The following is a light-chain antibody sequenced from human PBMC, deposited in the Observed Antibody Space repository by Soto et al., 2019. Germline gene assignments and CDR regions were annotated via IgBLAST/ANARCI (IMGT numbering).Light chain of an antibody. Sequence: DMQLTQSPSFLSASVGDRVTITCRASQGIWSDLAWYQQKPGRAPKLLIFEASTLQRGVPSRFSGSGSATEFTLTISSLQPEDFATYFCQQHNTYPLTFGGGTKVDIK. CDR1: QGIWSD. V-gene: IGKV1-9*01. CDR3: QQHNTYPLT. J-gene: IGKJ4*01. CDR2: EAS.